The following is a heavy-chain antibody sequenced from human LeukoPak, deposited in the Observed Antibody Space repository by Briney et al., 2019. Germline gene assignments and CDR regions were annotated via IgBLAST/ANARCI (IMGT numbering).Heavy chain of an antibody. V-gene: IGHV3-21*01. CDR3: ARDKVGATLVQAFDI. CDR1: GFTFSNYN. CDR2: ISSSSSYI. D-gene: IGHD1-26*01. Sequence: GGSLRLSCAASGFTFSNYNMNWVRQAPGKGLEWVSSISSSSSYITYADSVKGRFTISRDNAKNSLYLQMHSLRAEDTAVYYCARDKVGATLVQAFDIWGQGTMVTVSS. J-gene: IGHJ3*02.